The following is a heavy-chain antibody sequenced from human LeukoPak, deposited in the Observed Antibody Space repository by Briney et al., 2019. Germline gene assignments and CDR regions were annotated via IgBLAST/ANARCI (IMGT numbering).Heavy chain of an antibody. Sequence: ASVKVSCKASGYTFTSYDINWVRQAIGQGLEWMGWMNPNSGNTGYAQKFQGRVTMTRNTSKSTAYMELSSLRSEDTAVYYCASGPRRYCSSTSCYVKDYWGQGTLVTVSS. D-gene: IGHD2-2*01. CDR2: MNPNSGNT. V-gene: IGHV1-8*01. CDR1: GYTFTSYD. CDR3: ASGPRRYCSSTSCYVKDY. J-gene: IGHJ4*02.